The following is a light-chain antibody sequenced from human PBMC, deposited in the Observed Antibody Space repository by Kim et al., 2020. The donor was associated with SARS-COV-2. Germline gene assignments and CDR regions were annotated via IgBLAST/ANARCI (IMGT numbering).Light chain of an antibody. CDR2: NDS. Sequence: SYELTQPLSVSVAPGKTAIITCGGEEIGSQSVHWCQQKPGQAPVLVIQNDSDRPSGSSERFSGSNSGNTATLAISRVEAGDEDEYYCQVWDSTSDHPWVF. V-gene: IGLV3-21*04. J-gene: IGLJ3*02. CDR1: EIGSQS. CDR3: QVWDSTSDHPWV.